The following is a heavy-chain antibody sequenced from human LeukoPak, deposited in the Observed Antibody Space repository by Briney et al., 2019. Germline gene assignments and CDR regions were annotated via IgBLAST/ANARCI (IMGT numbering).Heavy chain of an antibody. J-gene: IGHJ3*02. V-gene: IGHV4-61*02. D-gene: IGHD6-19*01. CDR1: GGSISSESYY. CDR2: IYSSGNS. CDR3: ARDMTGSGWNDAFDI. Sequence: PSETLSLTXTVSGGSISSESYYWSWIRQPAGKGLEWIGRIYSSGNSKYNPSLKSRVTISVDTSRNQFSLNLSSVTAADTAVYYCARDMTGSGWNDAFDIWGQGTMVTVSS.